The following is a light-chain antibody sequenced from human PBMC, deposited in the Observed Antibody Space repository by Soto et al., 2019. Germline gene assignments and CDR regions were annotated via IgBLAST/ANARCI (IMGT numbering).Light chain of an antibody. Sequence: QPVLTQPTSSSGTPGQRVTISCSGSSSNIGVNTVNWYQQFPGTAPKLLLRNNDQRPSGVPDRFSGSKSGTSASLAISALQSEDEADYYCAAWDDRLSGVVIGGGTKLTVL. J-gene: IGLJ2*01. CDR2: NND. CDR1: SSNIGVNT. CDR3: AAWDDRLSGVV. V-gene: IGLV1-44*01.